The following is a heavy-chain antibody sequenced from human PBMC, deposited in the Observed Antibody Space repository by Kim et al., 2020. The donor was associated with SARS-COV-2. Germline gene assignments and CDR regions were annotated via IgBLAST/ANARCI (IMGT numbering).Heavy chain of an antibody. Sequence: ASVKVSCKASGYTFTSYAMHWVRQAPGQRLEWMGWIIAGNGNTKYSQKFQGRVTITRDTSASTAYMELSSLRSADTAVYYCAREGVGTTYYFDYWGQGTLVTVSS. J-gene: IGHJ4*02. CDR2: IIAGNGNT. CDR1: GYTFTSYA. D-gene: IGHD1-26*01. CDR3: AREGVGTTYYFDY. V-gene: IGHV1-3*01.